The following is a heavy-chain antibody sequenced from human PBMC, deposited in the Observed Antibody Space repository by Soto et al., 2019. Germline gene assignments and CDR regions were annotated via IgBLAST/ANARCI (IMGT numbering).Heavy chain of an antibody. D-gene: IGHD1-7*01. CDR1: GDSVSSSSYY. J-gene: IGHJ6*03. CDR2: IYYSGST. CDR3: AIRTILGTFYYYIVV. Sequence: PSETLSLTCTVSGDSVSSSSYYWDWIRQPPGKGLEWIASIYYSGSTYYKPSLKSRVTISVDTSKNQFSLRLSSVTAADTAIYYCAIRTILGTFYYYIVVLRKGTTVTV. V-gene: IGHV4-39*01.